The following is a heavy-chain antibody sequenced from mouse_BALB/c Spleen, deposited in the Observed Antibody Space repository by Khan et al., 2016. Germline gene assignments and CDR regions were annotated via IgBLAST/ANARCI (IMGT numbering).Heavy chain of an antibody. J-gene: IGHJ2*01. D-gene: IGHD2-1*01. CDR2: ISSGGST. V-gene: IGHV5-6-5*01. CDR1: GFTFSSYA. Sequence: VESGGGLVKPGGSLKLSCAASGFTFSSYAMSWVRQTPEKRLEWVASISSGGSTYYPDSVKGRCTISRDNARNILNLQMSSLRAEDTAMYYCAREDYGNYGDYFDYWGQGTTLTVSS. CDR3: AREDYGNYGDYFDY.